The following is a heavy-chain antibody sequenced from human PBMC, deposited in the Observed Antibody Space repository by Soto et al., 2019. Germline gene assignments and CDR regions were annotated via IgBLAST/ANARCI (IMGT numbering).Heavy chain of an antibody. CDR1: GGSFSGYY. Sequence: QVQLQQWGAGLLKPSETLSLTCAVYGGSFSGYYWSWIRQPPGKGLEWIGEINHSGSTNYNPSLKSRVTISVDTSKNQSSLKLSSVTAADTAVYYCARQYGSGSYLDYWGQGTLVTVSS. J-gene: IGHJ4*02. V-gene: IGHV4-34*01. D-gene: IGHD3-10*01. CDR3: ARQYGSGSYLDY. CDR2: INHSGST.